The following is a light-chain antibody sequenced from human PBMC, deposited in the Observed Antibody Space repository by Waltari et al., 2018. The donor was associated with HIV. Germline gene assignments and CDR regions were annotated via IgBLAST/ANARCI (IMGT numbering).Light chain of an antibody. Sequence: QSVLTQPPSASGTPGQRVTISCSGASSNIGSNYVYWYQEIPGTAPKLLNYRTDQRPSGVPDRFSGSKSGTSASLAISGLRSEDEADYYCAAWDDSLSALFGGGTKLTVL. V-gene: IGLV1-47*01. CDR1: SSNIGSNY. J-gene: IGLJ2*01. CDR3: AAWDDSLSAL. CDR2: RTD.